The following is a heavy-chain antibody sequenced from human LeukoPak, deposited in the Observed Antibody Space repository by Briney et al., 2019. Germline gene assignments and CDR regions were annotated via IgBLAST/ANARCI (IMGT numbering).Heavy chain of an antibody. Sequence: SETLSLTCTVSGGSISNYYWSWIRQPPGKGLEWIGYIYYSGTTNYNPSLKSRVTMSVDTSKNQFSLKLSSVTAADTAVYYCAREITMVRGVNPNWFDPWGQGTLVTVSS. D-gene: IGHD3-10*01. CDR1: GGSISNYY. V-gene: IGHV4-59*12. CDR3: AREITMVRGVNPNWFDP. CDR2: IYYSGTT. J-gene: IGHJ5*02.